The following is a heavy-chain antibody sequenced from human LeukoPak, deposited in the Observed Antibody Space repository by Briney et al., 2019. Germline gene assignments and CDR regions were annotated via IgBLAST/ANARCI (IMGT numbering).Heavy chain of an antibody. CDR2: MKYDGSDR. Sequence: GGSLRLSCAASGFIFSTYWMSWVRQAPGEGLEWVANMKYDGSDRYYVDSVKGRFTISRDNTKNSLYLQMNSLRVEDTAVYYCARERPASASAFDIWGQGTVVTVSS. D-gene: IGHD3-10*01. V-gene: IGHV3-7*01. CDR1: GFIFSTYW. CDR3: ARERPASASAFDI. J-gene: IGHJ3*02.